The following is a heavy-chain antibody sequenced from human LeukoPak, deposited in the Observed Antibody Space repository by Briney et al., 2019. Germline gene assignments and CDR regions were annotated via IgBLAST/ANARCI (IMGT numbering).Heavy chain of an antibody. CDR1: GFTFSTYW. Sequence: PGGSLRPSCAASGFTFSTYWTSWVRQAPGEGLGWVANIKQDGREKYYVDSVKGRFTLSRDNAKNSMYLQMNSLRAEGTAVYYGARDLAGPPQEAFDIWGQGTMVTVSS. CDR3: ARDLAGPPQEAFDI. CDR2: IKQDGREK. V-gene: IGHV3-7*01. J-gene: IGHJ3*02.